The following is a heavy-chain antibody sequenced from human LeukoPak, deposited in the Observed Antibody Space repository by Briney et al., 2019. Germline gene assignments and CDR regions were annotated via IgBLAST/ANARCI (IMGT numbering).Heavy chain of an antibody. CDR1: GFTFSDYY. D-gene: IGHD1-26*01. Sequence: PGGSLRLSCAASGFTFSDYYMSWIRQAPGKGLEWVSYISSSGSTIYYADSVKGRFTISRDNAKNSLYLQMNSLRAEDTAVYYCARDPVVDSGSSTGVFDYWGQGTLVTVSS. CDR2: ISSSGSTI. V-gene: IGHV3-11*01. CDR3: ARDPVVDSGSSTGVFDY. J-gene: IGHJ4*02.